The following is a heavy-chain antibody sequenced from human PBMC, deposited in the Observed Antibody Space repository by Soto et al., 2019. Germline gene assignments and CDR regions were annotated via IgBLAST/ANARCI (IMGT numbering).Heavy chain of an antibody. CDR2: ISPSGSP. D-gene: IGHD2-8*01. J-gene: IGHJ5*02. Sequence: SETLSLTCSVSGVSVNSGGYSWSWIRQPPGKGLEWIGFISPSGSPAYNPSLKSRVTISVDRSNNQISLELSSVTAADTAVYYCARGVLAWGPGTLVTVSS. CDR1: GVSVNSGGYS. V-gene: IGHV4-30-2*01. CDR3: ARGVLA.